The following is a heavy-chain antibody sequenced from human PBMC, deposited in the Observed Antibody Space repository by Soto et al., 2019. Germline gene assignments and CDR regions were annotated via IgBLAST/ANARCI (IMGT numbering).Heavy chain of an antibody. CDR2: ISYDGSNK. V-gene: IGHV3-30*18. J-gene: IGHJ4*02. CDR3: AKECSGGSCYSAFDY. CDR1: GFTFSSYG. D-gene: IGHD2-15*01. Sequence: QVQLVESGGGVVQPGRSLRLSCAASGFTFSSYGMHWVRQAPGKGLEWVAVISYDGSNKYYADSVKGRFTISRDNSKNTLYLQMNSLRAEDTAVYYCAKECSGGSCYSAFDYWGQGTLVTVSS.